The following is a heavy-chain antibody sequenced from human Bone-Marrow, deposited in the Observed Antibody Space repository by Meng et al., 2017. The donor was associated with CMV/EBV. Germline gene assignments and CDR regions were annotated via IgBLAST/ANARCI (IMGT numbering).Heavy chain of an antibody. CDR1: GDSVSRKTAT. J-gene: IGHJ4*02. Sequence: SETLSLTCAISGDSVSRKTATWHWIRQSPSRGLEWLGRTYYRSEWYNDYAPSVKSRITINPDTSKNQFSLHLNSVTPEDTAVYYCATGSDCDYWGRGTLVTSPQ. CDR2: TYYRSEWYN. V-gene: IGHV6-1*01. D-gene: IGHD3-9*01. CDR3: ATGSDCDY.